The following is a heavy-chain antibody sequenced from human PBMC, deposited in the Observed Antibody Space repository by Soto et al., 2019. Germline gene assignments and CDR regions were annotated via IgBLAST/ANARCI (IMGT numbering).Heavy chain of an antibody. J-gene: IGHJ4*02. D-gene: IGHD2-21*01. CDR1: GGSFSGYY. V-gene: IGHV4-34*01. CDR3: ARDRFPRVFDY. CDR2: INHSGST. Sequence: SETLSLTCAVYGGSFSGYYWSWIRQPPGEGLEWIGEINHSGSTNYNPSLKSRVTISVDTSKNQFSLKLSSVTAADTAVYYCARDRFPRVFDYWGQGTLVTVSS.